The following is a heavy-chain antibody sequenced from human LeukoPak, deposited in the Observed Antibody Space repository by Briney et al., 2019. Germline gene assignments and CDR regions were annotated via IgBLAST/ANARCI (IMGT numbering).Heavy chain of an antibody. V-gene: IGHV3-23*01. CDR3: AKDGQRKVAPYYYYYYYMDV. Sequence: LTGGTLRLSCAASGFTFSSYGMSWVRQAPGKGLEWVSAFSGSCGSTYYADSVKDRFTISRDNSKNTLYLQMNSLRAEDTAVYYCAKDGQRKVAPYYYYYYYMDVWGKGTTVTISS. CDR1: GFTFSSYG. J-gene: IGHJ6*03. CDR2: FSGSCGST. D-gene: IGHD1-14*01.